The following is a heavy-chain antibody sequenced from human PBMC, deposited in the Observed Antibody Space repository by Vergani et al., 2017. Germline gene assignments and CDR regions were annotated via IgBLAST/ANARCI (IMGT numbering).Heavy chain of an antibody. CDR2: IKSDGSIT. Sequence: EVQLLESGGGLVQPGGSLRLSCEGSGFSFSGYWMHWVRQSPEKGLVWVSRIKSDGSITNYADSVKGRFTISRDNAKNTVYLEMNSLRGDDTAIYYCVRARCSGPCFMSNWFDSWGQGTLVTVSS. CDR3: VRARCSGPCFMSNWFDS. J-gene: IGHJ5*01. V-gene: IGHV3-74*02. D-gene: IGHD5-12*01. CDR1: GFSFSGYW.